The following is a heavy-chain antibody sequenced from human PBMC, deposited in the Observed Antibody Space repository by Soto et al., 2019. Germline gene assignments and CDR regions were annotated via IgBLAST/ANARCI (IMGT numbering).Heavy chain of an antibody. CDR3: ARARLMYINGWYPFDY. D-gene: IGHD6-19*01. CDR1: GFTFSNYG. V-gene: IGHV3-33*01. CDR2: IYYDGSNE. J-gene: IGHJ4*02. Sequence: QVQLVESWGGVVQPGKSLRLSCAASGFTFSNYGMHWVRQAPGKGPEWLAVIYYDGSNEDYADSVKGRFTISRDNCKNKLYLQMNSLRAEDTSVYYCARARLMYINGWYPFDYLGQGALVTVCS.